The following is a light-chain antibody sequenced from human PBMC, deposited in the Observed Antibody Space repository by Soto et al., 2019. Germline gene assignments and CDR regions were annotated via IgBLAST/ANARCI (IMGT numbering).Light chain of an antibody. CDR1: RREVGGYNY. V-gene: IGLV2-14*03. CDR3: SSYSNINTLYV. Sequence: QSVLTQPSPLSGAPGQSISISLPGTRREVGGYNYVSWYQKNPGKAPKLMIYNVFNRPSGVSDRFSGSKSGNTASLTISGLQAEDEADYYCSSYSNINTLYVFRTGTKVTVL. J-gene: IGLJ1*01. CDR2: NVF.